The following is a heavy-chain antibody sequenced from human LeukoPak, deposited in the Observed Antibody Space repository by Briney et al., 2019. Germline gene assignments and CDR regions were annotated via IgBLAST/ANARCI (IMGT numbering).Heavy chain of an antibody. CDR2: IHYSGSS. CDR1: GDSISSFY. V-gene: IGHV4-59*08. Sequence: SETLSLTCSVSGDSISSFYRNWIRQSPGRGLEWIGNIHYSGSSIYNPSLRSRVTMSIDTSKKQLFLKLRSVTAADTAVYYCVLAPNSNWFDFWGQGTLVTVSS. J-gene: IGHJ4*02. CDR3: VLAPNSNWFDF. D-gene: IGHD2-15*01.